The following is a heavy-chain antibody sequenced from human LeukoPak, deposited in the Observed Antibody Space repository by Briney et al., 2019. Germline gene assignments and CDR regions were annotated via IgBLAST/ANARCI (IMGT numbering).Heavy chain of an antibody. V-gene: IGHV3-23*01. D-gene: IGHD7-27*01. CDR3: ARDDNWGFDY. CDR1: GFTFSTYA. J-gene: IGHJ4*02. Sequence: GGSLRLSCAASGFTFSTYAMNWVRQAPAKGLEWVSTIGGGGPTTDYADSVEDRSTISRDNAKNSLYLQMNSLRAEDTAFYYCARDDNWGFDYWGQGALVTVPS. CDR2: IGGGGPTT.